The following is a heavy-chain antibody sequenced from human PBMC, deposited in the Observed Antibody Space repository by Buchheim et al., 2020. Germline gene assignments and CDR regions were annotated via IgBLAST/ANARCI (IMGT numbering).Heavy chain of an antibody. J-gene: IGHJ4*02. D-gene: IGHD2-2*01. CDR1: GFTFSSYG. CDR3: AKEEDIVVVPAAMGPPFDY. CDR2: ISYDGSNK. V-gene: IGHV3-30*18. Sequence: QVQLVESGGGVVQPGRSLRLSCAASGFTFSSYGMHWVRQAPGKGLEWVAVISYDGSNKYYADSVKGRFTISRDNSKNTRYLQMNSLRAEDTAVYYCAKEEDIVVVPAAMGPPFDYWGQGTL.